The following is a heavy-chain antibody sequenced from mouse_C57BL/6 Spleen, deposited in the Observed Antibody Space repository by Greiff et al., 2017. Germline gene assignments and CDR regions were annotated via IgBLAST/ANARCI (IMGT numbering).Heavy chain of an antibody. Sequence: QVQLQQPGAELVKPGASVKLSCKASGYTFTSYWMHWVKQRPGRGLEWMGKIDPSDSYTNYNEKFKGKATLTVDKSSSTAYMQLSSLTSEDSAVYYCARGGGGNRGWFAYGGQGTGVTVSA. CDR2: IDPSDSYT. CDR1: GYTFTSYW. CDR3: ARGGGGNRGWFAY. D-gene: IGHD1-1*02. J-gene: IGHJ3*01. V-gene: IGHV1-69*02.